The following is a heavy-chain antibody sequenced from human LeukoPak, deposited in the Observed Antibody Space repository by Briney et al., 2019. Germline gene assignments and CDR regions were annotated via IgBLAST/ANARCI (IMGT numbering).Heavy chain of an antibody. CDR3: AREGSIHSNDY. CDR2: IIPTFGTA. D-gene: IGHD2-15*01. CDR1: GGTFSSYA. V-gene: IGHV1-69*05. Sequence: GSSVKVSCKASGGTFSSYAISWVRQAPGQGLEWMGRIIPTFGTANYAQKFQGRVTITTDESTSTAYMELSSLRSEDTAVYYCAREGSIHSNDYWGQGTLVTVSS. J-gene: IGHJ4*02.